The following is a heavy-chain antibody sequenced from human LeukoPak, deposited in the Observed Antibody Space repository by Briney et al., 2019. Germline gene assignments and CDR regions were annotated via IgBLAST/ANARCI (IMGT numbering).Heavy chain of an antibody. CDR3: ARQGTYSSSWYFAFDI. CDR1: GGSISSSSYY. Sequence: SETLPLTCTVSGGSISSSSYYWGWIRQPPGKGLEWIGSIYYSGSTYYNPSLKSRVTISVDTSKNQFSLKLSSVTAADTAVYYCARQGTYSSSWYFAFDIWGQGTMVTVSS. CDR2: IYYSGST. J-gene: IGHJ3*02. V-gene: IGHV4-39*01. D-gene: IGHD6-13*01.